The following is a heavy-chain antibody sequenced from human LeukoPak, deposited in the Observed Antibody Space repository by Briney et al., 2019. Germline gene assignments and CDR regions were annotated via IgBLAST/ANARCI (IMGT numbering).Heavy chain of an antibody. J-gene: IGHJ3*02. Sequence: SESLSLTCTGSGVSISSYYWSWLRQPPGKGLEGIGYIYYSGSTNYNPSLKSRVTISVDTSKNQFSLKLSSVTAADTAVYYCARAGFPYVLDAFDIWGQGTMVTVSS. CDR3: ARAGFPYVLDAFDI. CDR1: GVSISSYY. D-gene: IGHD3-10*01. CDR2: IYYSGST. V-gene: IGHV4-59*01.